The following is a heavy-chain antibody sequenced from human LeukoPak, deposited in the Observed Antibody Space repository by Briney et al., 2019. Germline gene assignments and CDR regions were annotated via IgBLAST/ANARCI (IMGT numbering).Heavy chain of an antibody. J-gene: IGHJ4*02. V-gene: IGHV3-9*01. D-gene: IGHD1-26*01. CDR2: ISWNSGSI. CDR3: AKDMVGAIAQGGASFDY. CDR1: GFTFDDYA. Sequence: GRSLRLSCAASGFTFDDYAMHWVRQAPGKGLEWVSGISWNSGSIGYADSVKGRFTISRDNAKNSLYLQMNSLRAEDTALYYCAKDMVGAIAQGGASFDYWGQGTLVTVSS.